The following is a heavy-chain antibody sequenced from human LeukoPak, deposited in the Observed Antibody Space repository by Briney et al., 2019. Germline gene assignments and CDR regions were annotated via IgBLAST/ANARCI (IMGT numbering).Heavy chain of an antibody. J-gene: IGHJ4*02. CDR1: GLTFSNYA. CDR2: ISSNGNTV. D-gene: IGHD5-24*01. CDR3: ARDGYNYFDF. Sequence: GGSLRLSCAVSGLTFSNYAMNWIRQAPGKGLEWLSYISSNGNTVYYADSVRGRFTVSRDNVKNSLFVEMNSLRVEDTAVYYCARDGYNYFDFWGQGTLVTVSS. V-gene: IGHV3-11*01.